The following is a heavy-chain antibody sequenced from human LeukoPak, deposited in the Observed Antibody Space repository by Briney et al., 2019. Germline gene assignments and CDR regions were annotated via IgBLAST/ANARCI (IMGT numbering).Heavy chain of an antibody. J-gene: IGHJ4*02. CDR1: GGSISSSSYY. CDR2: IYYSGST. V-gene: IGHV4-39*07. Sequence: PSETLSLTCTVSGGSISSSSYYWGWIRQPPGKGLEWIGSIYYSGSTYYNPSLKSRVTISVDTSKNQFSLKLSSVTAADTAVYYCARDYYGSGSYYHAYWGQGTLVTVSS. CDR3: ARDYYGSGSYYHAY. D-gene: IGHD3-10*01.